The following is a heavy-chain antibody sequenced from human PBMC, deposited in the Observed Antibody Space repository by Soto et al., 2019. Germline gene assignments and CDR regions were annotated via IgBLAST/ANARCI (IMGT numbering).Heavy chain of an antibody. D-gene: IGHD1-26*01. CDR2: ISGRGGTI. J-gene: IGHJ4*02. CDR3: ARTAWELGVRFDY. V-gene: IGHV3-11*01. CDR1: GFPFSDFY. Sequence: GGSLRLSCAASGFPFSDFYMTWIRRAPGRGLQCLSYISGRGGTIYYADSVKGRFTISRDNAKNSLDLQMDGLRGDDTGVYYCARTAWELGVRFDYWGQGALVTVSS.